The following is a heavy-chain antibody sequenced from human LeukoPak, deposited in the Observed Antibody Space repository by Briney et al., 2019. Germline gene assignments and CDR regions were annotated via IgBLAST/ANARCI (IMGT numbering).Heavy chain of an antibody. Sequence: SETLSLTCTVSGDSISSYYWSWIRQPPGKGLEWIGYIYYSGSTNSNPSLKSRVTISVDTSKNQFSLRLSSVTAADTAVYFCARVSYGDSLQFDYCGQGTLVTVSS. J-gene: IGHJ4*02. CDR1: GDSISSYY. CDR3: ARVSYGDSLQFDY. V-gene: IGHV4-59*01. CDR2: IYYSGST. D-gene: IGHD4-17*01.